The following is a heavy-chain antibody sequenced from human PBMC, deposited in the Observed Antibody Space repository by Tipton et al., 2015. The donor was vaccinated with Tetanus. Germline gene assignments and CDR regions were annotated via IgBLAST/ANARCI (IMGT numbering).Heavy chain of an antibody. V-gene: IGHV5-51*01. CDR2: IYPGDSDT. D-gene: IGHD3-10*01. J-gene: IGHJ5*02. CDR1: GYSFTSYW. CDR3: ARLGSYYYGSGRLLTAQNWCDP. Sequence: QLVQSGAEVKKPGESLKISCKGSGYSFTSYWIGWVRQMPGKGLEWMGIIYPGDSDTRYSPSFQGQVTISADKSISTAYLQWSSLKSSDPAMYVCARLGSYYYGSGRLLTAQNWCDPWGQGTLVAVPS.